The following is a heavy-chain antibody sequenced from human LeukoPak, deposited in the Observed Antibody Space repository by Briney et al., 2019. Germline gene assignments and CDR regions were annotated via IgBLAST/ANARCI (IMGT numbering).Heavy chain of an antibody. V-gene: IGHV4-30-2*01. CDR2: IYHSGST. CDR1: GRSISSGGYS. Sequence: PSETLSLTCAVSGRSISSGGYSWSWLRQPPGKGLEWIGYIYHSGSTYYNPSLKSRVTISVDRSKNQFSLQLNSVTPEDTAVYYCARAQGDSSGYWDYWGQGTLVTVSS. D-gene: IGHD3-22*01. CDR3: ARAQGDSSGYWDY. J-gene: IGHJ4*02.